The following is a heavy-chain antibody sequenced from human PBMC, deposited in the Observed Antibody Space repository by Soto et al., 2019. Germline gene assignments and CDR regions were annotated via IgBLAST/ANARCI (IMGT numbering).Heavy chain of an antibody. CDR3: AREGVAPYYYYGMDV. D-gene: IGHD5-12*01. Sequence: ASVKVSCKASGYTFTRPGISWVRQAPGQGLEWMGWISTYNGDTNYAQTFQGRVTMTTDTSTSTVHMEVRSLRSDDTAVYYCAREGVAPYYYYGMDVWGQGTTVTVSS. CDR1: GYTFTRPG. J-gene: IGHJ6*02. CDR2: ISTYNGDT. V-gene: IGHV1-18*01.